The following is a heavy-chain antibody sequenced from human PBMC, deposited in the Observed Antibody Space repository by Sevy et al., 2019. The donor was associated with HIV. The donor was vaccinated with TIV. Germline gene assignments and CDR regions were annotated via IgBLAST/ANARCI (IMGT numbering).Heavy chain of an antibody. D-gene: IGHD3-3*01. Sequence: ASVKVSCKASGYTFTSYGISWVRQAPGQGLEWMGWISAYSGNTNYAQKLQGRVTMTTDTSTSTAYMELRSLRSDDTAVYYCARDLGYDFWSGYPDYWGQGTLVTVSS. CDR1: GYTFTSYG. J-gene: IGHJ4*02. CDR2: ISAYSGNT. V-gene: IGHV1-18*01. CDR3: ARDLGYDFWSGYPDY.